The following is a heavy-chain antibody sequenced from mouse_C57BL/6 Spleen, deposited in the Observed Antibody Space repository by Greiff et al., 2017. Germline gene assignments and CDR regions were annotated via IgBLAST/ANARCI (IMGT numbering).Heavy chain of an antibody. D-gene: IGHD2-13*01. CDR2: IRNKANGYTT. V-gene: IGHV7-3*01. CDR3: GRLYGEYVWYFDG. CDR1: GFTFTDYY. J-gene: IGHJ1*03. Sequence: EVQLVESGGGLVQPGGSLSLSCAASGFTFTDYYMSWVRQPPGKALEWLGFIRNKANGYTTEYSASVKGRFTISRDNSQSILYLQMNALRAEDSASYYCGRLYGEYVWYFDGWGTGTTVTVSS.